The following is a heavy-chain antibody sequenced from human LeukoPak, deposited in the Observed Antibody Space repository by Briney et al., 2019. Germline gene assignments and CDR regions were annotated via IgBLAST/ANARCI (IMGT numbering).Heavy chain of an antibody. D-gene: IGHD3-9*01. V-gene: IGHV3-30-3*01. CDR1: GFTFSSYA. J-gene: IGHJ4*02. CDR2: ISYDGSNK. Sequence: PGRSLRLSCAVSGFTFSSYAMHWVRQAPGKGLEWVAVISYDGSNKYYADSVKGRFTISRDNSKNTLYLQMNSLRAEDTAVYYCARPYYDILTGLRYWGQGTLVTVSS. CDR3: ARPYYDILTGLRY.